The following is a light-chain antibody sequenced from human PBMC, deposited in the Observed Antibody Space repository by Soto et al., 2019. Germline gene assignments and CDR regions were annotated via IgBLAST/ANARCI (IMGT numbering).Light chain of an antibody. Sequence: QSALTQPASVSGSPGQSITISCTGTSSDVGGYDFVSWYQHHPGKAPRLMIYDVSHRPSGVSDRFSASKSGNTASLTISGLLAEDEADYYCSSFTSSNTHVFGTGTKLTVL. V-gene: IGLV2-14*03. CDR2: DVS. CDR3: SSFTSSNTHV. J-gene: IGLJ1*01. CDR1: SSDVGGYDF.